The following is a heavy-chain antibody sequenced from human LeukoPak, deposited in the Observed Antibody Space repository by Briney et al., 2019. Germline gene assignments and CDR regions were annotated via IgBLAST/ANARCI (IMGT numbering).Heavy chain of an antibody. CDR1: GFTFSSYW. V-gene: IGHV3-7*03. Sequence: GGSLRLSCAPSGFTFSSYWMSRVRQAPGKGLEWVANIKQDGSEKYYVDSVKGRFTISRDNAKNSLYLQMNSLRAEDTAVYYCARKAYGLAVWGKGTTVTLSS. J-gene: IGHJ6*04. CDR3: ARKAYGLAV. CDR2: IKQDGSEK.